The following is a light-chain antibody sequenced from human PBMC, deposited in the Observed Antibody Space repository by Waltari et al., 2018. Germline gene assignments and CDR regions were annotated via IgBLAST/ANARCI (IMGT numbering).Light chain of an antibody. CDR1: QTLLNSNGYNY. V-gene: IGKV2-28*01. J-gene: IGKJ4*01. CDR3: MQALQTPLT. CDR2: SGS. Sequence: DVVMTQSPLFLPVPPGEPASIPCRSSQTLLNSNGYNYLDWFLQKPGQSPQLLIYSGSNRASGVPDRFSGSGSGTDFTLKISRVEAEDVGIYYCMQALQTPLTFGGGTKVEIK.